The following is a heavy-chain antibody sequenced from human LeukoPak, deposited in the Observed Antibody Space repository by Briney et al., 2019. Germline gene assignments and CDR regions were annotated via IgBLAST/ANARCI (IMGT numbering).Heavy chain of an antibody. V-gene: IGHV4-34*01. CDR2: INHSGST. Sequence: PSETPSLTCAVYGGSFSGYYWSWIRQPPGKGLEWIGEINHSGSTNYNPSLKSRVTISVDTSKNQFSLELSSVTAADTAVYYCARGPQTIAAAGGYYFDYWGQGTLVTVSS. CDR1: GGSFSGYY. CDR3: ARGPQTIAAAGGYYFDY. J-gene: IGHJ4*02. D-gene: IGHD6-13*01.